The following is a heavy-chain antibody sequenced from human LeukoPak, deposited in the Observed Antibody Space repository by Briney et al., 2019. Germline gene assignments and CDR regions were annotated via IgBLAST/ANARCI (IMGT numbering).Heavy chain of an antibody. CDR2: ISGSGGST. Sequence: GGSLRLSCAASGFTFSSYAMSWVRQAPGKGLEWVSLISGSGGSTYYADSVKGRFTISRDNSKNMLYLQMNSLRAEDTAVYYCAKDNYGSGVYWGQGTLVTVSS. J-gene: IGHJ4*02. CDR3: AKDNYGSGVY. D-gene: IGHD3-10*01. CDR1: GFTFSSYA. V-gene: IGHV3-23*01.